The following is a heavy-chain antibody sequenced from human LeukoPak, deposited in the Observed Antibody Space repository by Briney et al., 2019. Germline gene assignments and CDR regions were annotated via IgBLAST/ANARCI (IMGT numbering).Heavy chain of an antibody. V-gene: IGHV4-59*02. Sequence: PETLSLTCTVSGGSVSTYYWSWIRQPPGKGLEWLGYIDYSGSTNYNPSLKSRVTISVDTSKNQFSLRLSSVTAADTATYYCARVGQGCFDLWGRGTLVTVSS. CDR3: ARVGQGCFDL. J-gene: IGHJ2*01. CDR2: IDYSGST. CDR1: GGSVSTYY.